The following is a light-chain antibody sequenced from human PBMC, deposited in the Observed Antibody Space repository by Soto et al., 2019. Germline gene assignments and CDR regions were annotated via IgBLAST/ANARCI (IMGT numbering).Light chain of an antibody. J-gene: IGKJ4*01. CDR2: LAS. V-gene: IGKV2-28*01. CDR3: MQLLHPPLT. CDR1: QSLLHSNGYNY. Sequence: DVVMTQTPLSLPVTPGEPASISCRSSQSLLHSNGYNYLAWFLQKAGQSPQLLIYLASSRASGVPDRFSVSGAGTDFTLEISSVEAEDVGIYYCMQLLHPPLTFGGGTKVEIK.